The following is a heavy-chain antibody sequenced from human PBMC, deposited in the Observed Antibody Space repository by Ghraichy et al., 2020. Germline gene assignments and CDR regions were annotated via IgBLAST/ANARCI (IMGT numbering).Heavy chain of an antibody. V-gene: IGHV3-23*01. CDR2: ISDSGGNT. Sequence: GGSLRLSCAASGFAFSSYAMTWARQAPGKGLEWVSSISDSGGNTFYADSVKGRFTISRDNSKNTLYLQMNSLRVEDTAVYYCAKGIHYGDYGYYFDYWGQGTLVTVSS. J-gene: IGHJ4*02. CDR1: GFAFSSYA. CDR3: AKGIHYGDYGYYFDY. D-gene: IGHD4-17*01.